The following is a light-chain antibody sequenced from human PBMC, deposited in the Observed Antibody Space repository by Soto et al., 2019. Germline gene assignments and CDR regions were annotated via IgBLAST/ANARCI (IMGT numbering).Light chain of an antibody. Sequence: QSVLTQPASVSGSPGQSITISCTGTSSDVGGYNYVSWYQQHPGKAPKLMIYEVSNRPSGVSNRFSGSKSGNTASLTIPGLQAEDEADYYCSSYTSSSKVFGTGTKV. CDR2: EVS. CDR1: SSDVGGYNY. CDR3: SSYTSSSKV. V-gene: IGLV2-14*01. J-gene: IGLJ1*01.